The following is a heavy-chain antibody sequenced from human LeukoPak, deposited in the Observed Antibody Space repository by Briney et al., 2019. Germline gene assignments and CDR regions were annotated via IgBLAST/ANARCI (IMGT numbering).Heavy chain of an antibody. J-gene: IGHJ3*02. V-gene: IGHV3-30-3*01. D-gene: IGHD6-19*01. CDR2: ISYDGSNK. Sequence: GRSLSLSCAASGFTFSSYAMHWVRQAPGKGLEWVAVISYDGSNKYYADSVKGRFTISRDNSKNTLYLQMNSLRAEDTAVYYCARAWVAGTLDAFDIWGQGTMVTVSS. CDR3: ARAWVAGTLDAFDI. CDR1: GFTFSSYA.